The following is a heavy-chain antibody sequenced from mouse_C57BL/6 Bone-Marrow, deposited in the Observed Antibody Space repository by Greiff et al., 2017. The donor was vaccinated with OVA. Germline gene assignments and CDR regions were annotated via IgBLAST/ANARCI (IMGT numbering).Heavy chain of an antibody. Sequence: DVQLQESGPELVKPGASVKISCKASGYSFTGYYMHWVKQSSEKSLEWIGEINPSTGGTSYNQKFKGKATLTVDKSSSTAYMQLKSLTSEDSAVYYCEGDYDGFAYWGQGTLVTVSA. D-gene: IGHD2-4*01. CDR3: EGDYDGFAY. CDR1: GYSFTGYY. J-gene: IGHJ3*01. CDR2: INPSTGGT. V-gene: IGHV1-43*01.